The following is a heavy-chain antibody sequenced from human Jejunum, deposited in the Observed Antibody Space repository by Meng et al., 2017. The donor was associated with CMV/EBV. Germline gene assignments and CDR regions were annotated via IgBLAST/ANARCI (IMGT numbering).Heavy chain of an antibody. CDR3: ARTPHPIVGAAYGIDV. Sequence: ISFGYYSGCILLPPGEGLVWIGDIYYSGRTQSIPSLKGRVTISVDTYKSQFSLKVTSLTAADTAIYYCARTPHPIVGAAYGIDVWGQGTTVTVSS. V-gene: IGHV4-38-2*01. CDR1: ISFGYY. J-gene: IGHJ6*02. D-gene: IGHD1-26*01. CDR2: IYYSGRT.